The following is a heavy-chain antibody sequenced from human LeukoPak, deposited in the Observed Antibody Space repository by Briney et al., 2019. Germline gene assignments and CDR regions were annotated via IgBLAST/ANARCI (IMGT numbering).Heavy chain of an antibody. J-gene: IGHJ3*02. CDR1: GFTFSSYS. D-gene: IGHD5-18*01. CDR3: ASESGYGNAFDI. CDR2: ISSSSSYI. Sequence: GGSLRLSCAASGFTFSSYSMNWVRQAPGKGLEWASSISSSSSYIYYADSVKGRFTISRDNAKNSLYLQMNSLRAEDTAVYYCASESGYGNAFDIWGQGTMVTVSS. V-gene: IGHV3-21*01.